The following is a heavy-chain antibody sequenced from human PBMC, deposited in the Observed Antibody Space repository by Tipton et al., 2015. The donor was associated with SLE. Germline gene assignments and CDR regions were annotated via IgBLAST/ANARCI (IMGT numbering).Heavy chain of an antibody. D-gene: IGHD1-1*01. CDR2: INPSGGST. CDR3: AREIGSGWNDVGG. Sequence: QLVQSGAEVKKPGASVKVSCKASGYTFTSYYMHWVRQAPGQGLEWMGIINPSGGSTSYAQKFQGRVTMTKDTSTSTVYMELSSLSSEEPAVYYCAREIGSGWNDVGGWGQGTLVTVSS. V-gene: IGHV1-46*01. J-gene: IGHJ4*02. CDR1: GYTFTSYY.